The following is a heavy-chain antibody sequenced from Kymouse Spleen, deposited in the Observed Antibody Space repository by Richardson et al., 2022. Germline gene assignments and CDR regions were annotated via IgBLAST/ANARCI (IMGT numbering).Heavy chain of an antibody. D-gene: IGHD3-10*01. CDR1: GGSISSSSYY. J-gene: IGHJ4*02. CDR2: IYYSGST. V-gene: IGHV4-39*01. Sequence: QLQLQESGPGLVKPSETLSLTCTVSGGSISSSSYYWGWIRQPPGKGLEWIGSIYYSGSTYYNPSLKSRVTISVDTSKNQFSLKLSSVTAADTAVYYCAGTYYYGSGSPPFDYWGQGTLVTVSS. CDR3: AGTYYYGSGSPPFDY.